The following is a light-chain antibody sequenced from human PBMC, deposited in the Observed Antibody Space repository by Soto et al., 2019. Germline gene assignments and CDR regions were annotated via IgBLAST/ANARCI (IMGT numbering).Light chain of an antibody. CDR1: QTVGDN. J-gene: IGKJ1*01. V-gene: IGKV3-15*01. Sequence: ETAMTQSPVTLSLSPGERSTLSCRASQTVGDNVAWYRQKPGQPPSLLFYGASTRAPGVPARFSGSGSGTDFILTISSLQSEDFGFYYCQQYNNWPLGTFGQGTRVEI. CDR2: GAS. CDR3: QQYNNWPLGT.